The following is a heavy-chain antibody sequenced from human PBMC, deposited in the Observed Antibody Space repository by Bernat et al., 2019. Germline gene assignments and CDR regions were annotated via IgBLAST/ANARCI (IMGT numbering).Heavy chain of an antibody. D-gene: IGHD2-15*01. CDR1: GCTFSNYA. CDR3: SRPGGSYVFRGFDS. CDR2: IGGSDGNT. V-gene: IGHV3-23*01. Sequence: EVQLLESGGGLVQPGGSLRLSCAASGCTFSNYAMSWVRQAPGKGLEWVSAIGGSDGNTYYAHSVNVRFTISRDNSKNILYLQMNSLSAEDTAVYSCSRPGGSYVFRGFDSWGQGTLVTVSS. J-gene: IGHJ4*02.